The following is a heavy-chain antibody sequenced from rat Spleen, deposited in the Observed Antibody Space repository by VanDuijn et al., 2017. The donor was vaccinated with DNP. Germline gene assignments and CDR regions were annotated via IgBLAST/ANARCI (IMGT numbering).Heavy chain of an antibody. CDR3: ARHEDDY. CDR2: INTDGGST. CDR1: GFTFSSYW. V-gene: IGHV5-58*01. J-gene: IGHJ2*01. Sequence: EVQLVESGGGLVQPGRSLKLSCVASGFTFSSYWMYWIRQAPGKGLEWVSSINTDGGSTYYPDSVKGRFTMSRNNAKSSLYLQMNSLKSEDTATYYCARHEDDYWGQGVMVTVSS.